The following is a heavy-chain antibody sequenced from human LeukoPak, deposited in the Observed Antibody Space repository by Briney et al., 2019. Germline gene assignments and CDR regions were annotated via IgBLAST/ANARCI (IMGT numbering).Heavy chain of an antibody. D-gene: IGHD3-3*01. CDR3: ARRSGYYSLDY. Sequence: GGSLRLSCAASGFTFSSYAMSWVRQAPGKGLEWVSAISGSGGSTYYADSVKGRFTISRDNSKNTLYLQMSSLRAEDTAVYYCARRSGYYSLDYWGQGTLVTVSS. J-gene: IGHJ4*02. V-gene: IGHV3-23*01. CDR2: ISGSGGST. CDR1: GFTFSSYA.